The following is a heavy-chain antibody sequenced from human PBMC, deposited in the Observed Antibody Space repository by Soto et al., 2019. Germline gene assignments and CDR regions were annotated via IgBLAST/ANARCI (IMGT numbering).Heavy chain of an antibody. V-gene: IGHV3-30-3*01. Sequence: GGSLRLSCAASGFTFSSYAMHWVRQAPGKGLEWVAVISYDGSNKYYADSVKGRFTISRDNSKNTLYLQMNSLRAEDTAVYYCVREVLDYTTNWLDHWGQGALVTVSS. CDR2: ISYDGSNK. CDR1: GFTFSSYA. J-gene: IGHJ5*02. CDR3: VREVLDYTTNWLDH. D-gene: IGHD4-4*01.